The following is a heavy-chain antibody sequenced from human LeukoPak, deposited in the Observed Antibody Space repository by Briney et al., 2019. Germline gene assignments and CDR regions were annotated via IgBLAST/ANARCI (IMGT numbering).Heavy chain of an antibody. J-gene: IGHJ5*02. Sequence: ASVKVSCKASGYTFTSYDINWVRQATGQGLEWMGWMNPNSGNTGYAQKFQGRVTITRNTSISTAYMELSSLRSEDTAFYYCAREGADDHGRLQWFDPWGQGTLVTVSS. D-gene: IGHD4-17*01. CDR2: MNPNSGNT. V-gene: IGHV1-8*01. CDR1: GYTFTSYD. CDR3: AREGADDHGRLQWFDP.